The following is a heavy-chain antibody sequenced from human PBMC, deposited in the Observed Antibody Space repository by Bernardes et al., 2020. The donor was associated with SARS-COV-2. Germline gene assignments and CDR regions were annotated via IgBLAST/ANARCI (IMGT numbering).Heavy chain of an antibody. Sequence: ASVKVSCKASGYTFTGYYMHWVRQAPGQGLEWMGWINPNSGGTNYAQKFQGWVTMTRDTSISTAYMELSRLRSDDTAVYYCARGGVVVPAAMTGDYYYGMDVWGQGTTVTVSS. CDR1: GYTFTGYY. CDR2: INPNSGGT. CDR3: ARGGVVVPAAMTGDYYYGMDV. V-gene: IGHV1-2*04. J-gene: IGHJ6*02. D-gene: IGHD2-2*01.